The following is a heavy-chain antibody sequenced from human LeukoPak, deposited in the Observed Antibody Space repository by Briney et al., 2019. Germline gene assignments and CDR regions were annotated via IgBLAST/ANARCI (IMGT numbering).Heavy chain of an antibody. J-gene: IGHJ6*02. CDR2: IYYSGST. V-gene: IGHV4-59*08. CDR3: ARNYGGYGMDV. CDR1: GGSISSYY. D-gene: IGHD4-23*01. Sequence: SETLSLTCTVSGGSISSYYWSWIRQPPGKGLEWIGYIYYSGSTNYNPSLKSRVTISVDTPKNQFSLKLSSVTAADTAVYYCARNYGGYGMDVWGQGTTVTVSS.